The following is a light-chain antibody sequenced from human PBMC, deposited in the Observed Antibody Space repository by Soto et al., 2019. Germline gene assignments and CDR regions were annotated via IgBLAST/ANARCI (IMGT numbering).Light chain of an antibody. CDR1: QSINNC. J-gene: IGKJ1*01. V-gene: IGKV1-5*03. Sequence: DIQMTQSPSTLSVSVGDRVTITCRASQSINNCLAWYQQKPGKAPKLLLDRATGLEIGVTSRFSGSGSGTEFIFTITSLQPDDIATSYCNQNSSPLTFGQGTKVEI. CDR3: NQNSSPLT. CDR2: RAT.